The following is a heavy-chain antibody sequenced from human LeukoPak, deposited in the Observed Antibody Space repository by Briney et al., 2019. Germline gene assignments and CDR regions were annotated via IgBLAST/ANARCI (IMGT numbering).Heavy chain of an antibody. V-gene: IGHV3-48*04. Sequence: GGSLRLSCAASGFAFISTSIHWVRQAPGKGLEWLSYSSTVTGNIYYADSVKGRFTISRDNAKNSLYLQMSSLRAEDTALYLCATTGNYYDMDVWGKGITVTVSS. CDR3: ATTGNYYDMDV. J-gene: IGHJ6*03. CDR2: SSTVTGNI. CDR1: GFAFISTS. D-gene: IGHD1-1*01.